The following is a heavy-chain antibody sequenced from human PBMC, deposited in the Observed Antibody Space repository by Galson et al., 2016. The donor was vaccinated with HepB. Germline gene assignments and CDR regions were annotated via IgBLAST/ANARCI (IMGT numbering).Heavy chain of an antibody. CDR2: IGGSGGST. CDR3: ARERTELEFDP. V-gene: IGHV3-23*01. J-gene: IGHJ5*02. Sequence: SLRLSCAASGFTFSSYAMTWVRQAPGKGLEWVSAIGGSGGSTYYADSVKGRFTISRGNSKNTLYLQMKSLRAEDAAIYYCARERTELEFDPWGQGTLVTVSS. CDR1: GFTFSSYA. D-gene: IGHD1-1*01.